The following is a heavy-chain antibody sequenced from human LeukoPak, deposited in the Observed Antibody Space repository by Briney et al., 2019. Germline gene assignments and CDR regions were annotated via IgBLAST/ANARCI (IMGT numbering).Heavy chain of an antibody. V-gene: IGHV4-34*01. J-gene: IGHJ4*02. Sequence: SETLSLTCAVYGGSFSGYYWSWIRQPPGKGLEWIGEINHSGSTNYNPSLKSRVTISVDTSKNQFSLKLSSVTAADTAVYYCARTNYDILTGYYYYFDYWGQGTLVTVSS. D-gene: IGHD3-9*01. CDR2: INHSGST. CDR3: ARTNYDILTGYYYYFDY. CDR1: GGSFSGYY.